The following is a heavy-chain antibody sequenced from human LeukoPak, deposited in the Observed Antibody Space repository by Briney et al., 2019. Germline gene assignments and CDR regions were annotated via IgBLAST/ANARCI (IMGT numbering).Heavy chain of an antibody. CDR3: ARVGRQWGSGDY. D-gene: IGHD6-19*01. V-gene: IGHV1-2*02. CDR1: GYTLTGYY. J-gene: IGHJ4*02. Sequence: ASVKVSCMASGYTLTGYYMHWVRQAPGQGLEWMGWINPNSGGTNYAQKFQGRVTMTRDTPISTAYMELSRLRSDDTAVYYCARVGRQWGSGDYWGQGTLVTVSS. CDR2: INPNSGGT.